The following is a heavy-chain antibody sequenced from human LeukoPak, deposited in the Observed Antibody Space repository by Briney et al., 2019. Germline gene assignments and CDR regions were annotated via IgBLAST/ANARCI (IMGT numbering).Heavy chain of an antibody. CDR3: ARHASIVGATWWYFDL. Sequence: SETLSLTCTVSGGSISSSSYYWGWIRQPPGKGLEWIGSIYYSGNTYYNPSLKSRVTISVDTSKNQFSLKLSSVTAADTAVYYCARHASIVGATWWYFDLWGRGTLVTVSS. D-gene: IGHD1-26*01. V-gene: IGHV4-39*01. CDR2: IYYSGNT. CDR1: GGSISSSSYY. J-gene: IGHJ2*01.